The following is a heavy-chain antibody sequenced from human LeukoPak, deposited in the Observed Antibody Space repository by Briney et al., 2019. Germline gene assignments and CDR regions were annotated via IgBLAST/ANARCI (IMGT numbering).Heavy chain of an antibody. Sequence: GGSLRLSCAASGFTFSSYSMSWVRQAPGKGLEWVANIKQDGSEKSYVGSVKGRITIARDNAKNSLYLQMNSLRAEDTAVYYCARSSITMVRGVIKSTTSWYHYYNMDVWGKGTTVTVSS. J-gene: IGHJ6*03. CDR2: IKQDGSEK. D-gene: IGHD3-10*01. V-gene: IGHV3-7*01. CDR3: ARSSITMVRGVIKSTTSWYHYYNMDV. CDR1: GFTFSSYS.